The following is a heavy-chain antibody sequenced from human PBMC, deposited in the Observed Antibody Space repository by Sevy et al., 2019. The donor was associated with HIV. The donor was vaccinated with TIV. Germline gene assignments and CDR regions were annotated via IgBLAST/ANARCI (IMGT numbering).Heavy chain of an antibody. V-gene: IGHV4-59*01. J-gene: IGHJ4*02. D-gene: IGHD2-15*01. CDR1: GGSISSYY. CDR2: IYYSGST. Sequence: SENLSLTCTVSGGSISSYYWSWIRQPPGKGLEWIGYIYYSGSTNYNPSLKSRVTISVDTSKNQFSLKLSSVTAADTAVYYCAREDRYCSGGSCYPLYFDYWGQGTLVTVSS. CDR3: AREDRYCSGGSCYPLYFDY.